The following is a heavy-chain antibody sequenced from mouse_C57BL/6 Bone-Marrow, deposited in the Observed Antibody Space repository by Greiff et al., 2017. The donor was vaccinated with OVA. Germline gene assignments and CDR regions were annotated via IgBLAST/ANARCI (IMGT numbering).Heavy chain of an antibody. V-gene: IGHV1-18*01. D-gene: IGHD1-1*01. CDR2: INPNNGGT. CDR1: GYTFTDYN. Sequence: VQLQQSGPELVKPGASVKIPCKASGYTFTDYNMDWVKQSPGKSLEWIGDINPNNGGTIYNQKFKGKATLTVDKSSSTAYMELRSLTSEDTAVYYCARGGYGSSFWFAYWGQGTLVTVSA. CDR3: ARGGYGSSFWFAY. J-gene: IGHJ3*01.